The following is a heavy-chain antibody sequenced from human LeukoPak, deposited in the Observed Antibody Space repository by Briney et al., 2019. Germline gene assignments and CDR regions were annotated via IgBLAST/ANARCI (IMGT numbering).Heavy chain of an antibody. CDR2: LHSDGPI. J-gene: IGHJ4*02. CDR3: ASDIAVAGALVY. Sequence: GGSLRLSCAASGFIVSSYYMSWVRQAPGKGLEWVSVLHSDGPIHYADSVKGRFTISRDNAKNSLYLQMNSLRAEDTAVYYCASDIAVAGALVYWGQGTLVTVSS. V-gene: IGHV3-66*01. CDR1: GFIVSSYY. D-gene: IGHD6-13*01.